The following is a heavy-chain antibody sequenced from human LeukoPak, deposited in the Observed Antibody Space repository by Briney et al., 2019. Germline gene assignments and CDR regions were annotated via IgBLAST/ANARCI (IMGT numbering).Heavy chain of an antibody. CDR1: GFTFSNAW. CDR2: IKSKTDGGTT. CDR3: AKTRAPYYYDTSGYFQFDY. Sequence: GGSLRLSCAASGFTFSNAWMSWVRQAPGKGLEWVGRIKSKTDGGTTDYAAPVKGRFTISRDDSENTLYLQMNSLKTEDTAVYYCAKTRAPYYYDTSGYFQFDYWGQGTLVTVSS. D-gene: IGHD3-22*01. V-gene: IGHV3-15*01. J-gene: IGHJ4*02.